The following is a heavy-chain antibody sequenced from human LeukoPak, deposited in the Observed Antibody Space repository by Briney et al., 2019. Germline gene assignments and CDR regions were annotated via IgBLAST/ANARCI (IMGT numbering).Heavy chain of an antibody. D-gene: IGHD3-22*01. Sequence: ASVKVSCKASGGTFSSYAISWVRQAPGQGLEWMGRIIPILGIANYAQKFQGRVTITADKSTSTAYMELSSLRSEDTAVYYCARDVHYYDSSGYGGANWFDPWGQGTLVTVSS. J-gene: IGHJ5*02. CDR1: GGTFSSYA. CDR3: ARDVHYYDSSGYGGANWFDP. V-gene: IGHV1-69*04. CDR2: IIPILGIA.